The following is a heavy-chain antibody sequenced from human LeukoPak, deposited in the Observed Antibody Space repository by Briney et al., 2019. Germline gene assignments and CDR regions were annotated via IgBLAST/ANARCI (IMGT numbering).Heavy chain of an antibody. CDR1: GFTFSSYA. V-gene: IGHV3-30*04. Sequence: PGGSLRLSCAASGFTFSSYAMHWVRQAPGKGLEWVAVISYDGSNKYYADSVKGRFTISRDNSKNTLYLQMNSLRAEDTAVYYCARGAGSGDDYWGQGTLVTVSS. D-gene: IGHD3-10*01. CDR3: ARGAGSGDDY. J-gene: IGHJ4*02. CDR2: ISYDGSNK.